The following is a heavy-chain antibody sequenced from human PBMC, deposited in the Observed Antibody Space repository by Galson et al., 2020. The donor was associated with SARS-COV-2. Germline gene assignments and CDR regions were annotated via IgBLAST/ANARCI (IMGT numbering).Heavy chain of an antibody. CDR3: ARQRDATTIFDY. V-gene: IGHV3-66*04. CDR1: GFTVSNNY. CDR2: LYSGGTT. Sequence: TGGSLRLSCTPSGFTVSNNYMSWVRQAPGKGLEWVSALYSGGTTYYAHSVRGRFTISSDNSKNTVYLQMNSLRAEDTAVYYCARQRDATTIFDYWGQGTLVTVYS. D-gene: IGHD4-17*01. J-gene: IGHJ4*02.